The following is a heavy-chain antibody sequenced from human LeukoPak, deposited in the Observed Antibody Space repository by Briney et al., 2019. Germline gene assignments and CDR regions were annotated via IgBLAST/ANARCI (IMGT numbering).Heavy chain of an antibody. J-gene: IGHJ4*02. D-gene: IGHD1-26*01. Sequence: SETLSLTCTVSGGSISSSSYYWGWIRQPPGKGLEWIGSIYYSGSTYYNPSLKSRVTISVDTSKNQFSLKLSSVTAADTAVYYCARLYSGSYIYWGQGTLVTVSS. CDR2: IYYSGST. CDR1: GGSISSSSYY. V-gene: IGHV4-39*07. CDR3: ARLYSGSYIY.